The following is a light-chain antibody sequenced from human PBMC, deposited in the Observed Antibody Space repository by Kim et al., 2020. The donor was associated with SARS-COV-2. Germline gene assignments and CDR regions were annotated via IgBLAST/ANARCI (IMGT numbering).Light chain of an antibody. Sequence: QSALTQPASVSGSPGQSITISCTGTNRDVGTYKFVSWYQQHPGKAPKLIIYEVSTRPSGISDRFSGSKSGNTAALTISGLQAEDEADYYCSSYAGHTISIFGGGTKVTVL. J-gene: IGLJ2*01. V-gene: IGLV2-23*02. CDR3: SSYAGHTISI. CDR2: EVS. CDR1: NRDVGTYKF.